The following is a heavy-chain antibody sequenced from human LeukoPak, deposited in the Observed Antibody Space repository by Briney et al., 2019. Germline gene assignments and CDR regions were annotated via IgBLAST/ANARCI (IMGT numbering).Heavy chain of an antibody. CDR2: IYYSGST. Sequence: SETLSLTCTVSGGSISSYYWSWIRQPPGKGLEWIGYIYYSGSTNYNPSLKSRVTISVDTSKNQFSLKLSSVTAADTAVFYCARALGTSFDYWGQGTLVTVSS. D-gene: IGHD3-16*01. CDR3: ARALGTSFDY. J-gene: IGHJ4*02. V-gene: IGHV4-59*12. CDR1: GGSISSYY.